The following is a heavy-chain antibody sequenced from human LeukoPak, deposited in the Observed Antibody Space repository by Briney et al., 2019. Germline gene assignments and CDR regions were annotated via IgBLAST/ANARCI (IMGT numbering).Heavy chain of an antibody. J-gene: IGHJ3*01. V-gene: IGHV1-69*06. CDR1: GGSFSNFG. CDR2: VIPIFATT. D-gene: IGHD3-22*01. CDR3: AKARHAYSYDSSGYFHDAIDV. Sequence: ASVKVSCTASGGSFSNFGISWVRQAPGQGLEWMGAVIPIFATTDNAQRFQGRVTITVDTSTSTAYMELSSLRSEDTAVYYCAKARHAYSYDSSGYFHDAIDVWGQGTMVTVSS.